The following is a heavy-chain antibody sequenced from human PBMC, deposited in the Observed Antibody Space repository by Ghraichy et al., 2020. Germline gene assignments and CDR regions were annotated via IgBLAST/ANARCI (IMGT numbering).Heavy chain of an antibody. D-gene: IGHD6-19*01. Sequence: ASVKVSCKASGYSFSGYSMHWVRQAPGQGLEWMGWINPNSGGTNYAQNFQGRVTMTRDTSTSTDYLELSSLRSDDTAVYYCARGGEAVARSVDYWGQGTLVTVSS. CDR3: ARGGEAVARSVDY. CDR1: GYSFSGYS. V-gene: IGHV1-2*02. J-gene: IGHJ4*02. CDR2: INPNSGGT.